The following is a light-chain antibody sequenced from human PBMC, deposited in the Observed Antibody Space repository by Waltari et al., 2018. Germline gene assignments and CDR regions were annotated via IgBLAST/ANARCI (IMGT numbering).Light chain of an antibody. V-gene: IGLV2-11*01. Sequence: QSALTQPRSVSGSPGQSVTISCTGTSSDFGGYNYVSWYQQHPGKAPKLMIYDVSKRPSGVPDRFSGSKSGNTASLTISGVQAEDEADYYCCSYAGSYTYVVFGGGTKLTVL. CDR2: DVS. CDR1: SSDFGGYNY. J-gene: IGLJ2*01. CDR3: CSYAGSYTYVV.